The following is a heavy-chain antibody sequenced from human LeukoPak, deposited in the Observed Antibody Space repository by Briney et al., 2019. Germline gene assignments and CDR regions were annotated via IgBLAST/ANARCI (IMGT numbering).Heavy chain of an antibody. CDR3: AGNYDSSGYSVPFDY. J-gene: IGHJ4*02. CDR1: GFTFSSYS. CDR2: ISYDGSNK. V-gene: IGHV3-30*03. Sequence: GGSLRLSCAASGFTFSSYSMNWVRQAPGKGLEWVAVISYDGSNKYYADSVKGRFTISRDNSKNTLYLQMNSLRAEDTAVYYCAGNYDSSGYSVPFDYWGQGTLVTVSS. D-gene: IGHD3-22*01.